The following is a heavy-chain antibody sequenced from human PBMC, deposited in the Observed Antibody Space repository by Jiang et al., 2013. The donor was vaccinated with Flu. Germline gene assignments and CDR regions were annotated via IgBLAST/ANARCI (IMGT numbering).Heavy chain of an antibody. V-gene: IGHV3-64D*08. CDR3: VKDVRGYYDSSGYYY. J-gene: IGHJ4*02. CDR2: IGSNGGST. Sequence: QLLESGGGLVQPGGSLRLSCSASGFTFSSYAMHWVRQAPGKGLEYVSAIGSNGGSTYYADSVKGRFTISRDNSKNTLYLQMSSLRAEDTAVYYCVKDVRGYYDSSGYYYWGQGTLVTVSS. D-gene: IGHD3-22*01. CDR1: GFTFSSYA.